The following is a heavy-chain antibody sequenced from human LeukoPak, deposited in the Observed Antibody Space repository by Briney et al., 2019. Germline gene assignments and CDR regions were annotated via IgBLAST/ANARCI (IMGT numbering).Heavy chain of an antibody. D-gene: IGHD6-19*01. CDR2: ISAYNGNT. Sequence: ASVKVSCKTSGYTFTGYYIQWVRQAPGQGLEWMGWISAYNGNTNYAQKLQGRVTMTTDTSTSTAYMELRSLRSDDTAVYYCAVDGIAVAGTDYWGQGTLVTVSS. V-gene: IGHV1-18*04. CDR1: GYTFTGYY. J-gene: IGHJ4*02. CDR3: AVDGIAVAGTDY.